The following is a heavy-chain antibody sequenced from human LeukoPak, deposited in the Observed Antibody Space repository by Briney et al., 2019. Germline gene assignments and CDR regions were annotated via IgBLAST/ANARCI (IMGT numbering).Heavy chain of an antibody. CDR1: GYTFTSYD. J-gene: IGHJ4*02. CDR3: ARDFWSGELSDY. CDR2: ISAYNGNT. V-gene: IGHV1-18*01. D-gene: IGHD3-10*01. Sequence: ASVKVSCKASGYTFTSYDINWVRQATGQGLEWMGWISAYNGNTNYAQKLQGRVTMTTDTSTSTAYMELRSLRSDDTAVYYCARDFWSGELSDYWGQGTLVTVSS.